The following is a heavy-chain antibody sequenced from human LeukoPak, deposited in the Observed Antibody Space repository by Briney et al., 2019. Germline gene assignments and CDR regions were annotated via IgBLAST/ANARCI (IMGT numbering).Heavy chain of an antibody. D-gene: IGHD2-2*01. Sequence: GGSLRLSCAASGFRFSSYGMHWVRQAPGKGLEWVAFIWYDGSNKYYADSVKGRFTISRDNSKNTLYLQMNSLRAEDAAVYYCARDLQIYCSGPSCYPFDYWGQGTLVIVSS. J-gene: IGHJ4*02. CDR2: IWYDGSNK. CDR1: GFRFSSYG. V-gene: IGHV3-30*02. CDR3: ARDLQIYCSGPSCYPFDY.